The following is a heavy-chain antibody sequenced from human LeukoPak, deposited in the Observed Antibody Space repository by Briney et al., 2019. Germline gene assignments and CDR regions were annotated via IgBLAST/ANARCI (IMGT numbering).Heavy chain of an antibody. V-gene: IGHV3-48*04. CDR2: VSISSGTI. CDR1: GFTFSGHN. Sequence: GGSLRLSCAASGFTFSGHNMNWVRQAPGKGLEWTSFVSISSGTIYYADSVSGRFRISRDNAKSSLDLEMNSLRAEDAAVYYCARAMSTFGGVRNYFDSWGQGTLVTVSS. D-gene: IGHD3-16*01. CDR3: ARAMSTFGGVRNYFDS. J-gene: IGHJ4*02.